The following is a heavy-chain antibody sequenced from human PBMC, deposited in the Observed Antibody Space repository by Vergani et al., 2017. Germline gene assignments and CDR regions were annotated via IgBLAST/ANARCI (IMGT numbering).Heavy chain of an antibody. CDR3: AIYYYDSSGYYSHFDY. CDR1: GYSFTSYW. V-gene: IGHV5-51*03. D-gene: IGHD3-22*01. Sequence: EVQLVQAGAEVKKPGELLKTSCKGSGYSFTSYWIGWVRQMPGNGLEWMGITYPGDSDTRYSPSFQGQVTISADKSISPAYLQWSSLKASDTAMYYCAIYYYDSSGYYSHFDYWGQGTLVTVSS. J-gene: IGHJ4*02. CDR2: TYPGDSDT.